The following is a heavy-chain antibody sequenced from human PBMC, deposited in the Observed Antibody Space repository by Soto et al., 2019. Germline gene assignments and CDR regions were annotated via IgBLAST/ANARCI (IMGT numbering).Heavy chain of an antibody. D-gene: IGHD1-26*01. Sequence: SETLSLTCTVSSDSISNYYWSWIRQPPGKGLEWIGYIHYSGSTDYNPSLKSRVSISGDTSKSQFSLKLSSVTAADTAVYYCSIAVGAKFYYLVCWGQGTLVNVSS. CDR2: IHYSGST. CDR3: SIAVGAKFYYLVC. CDR1: SDSISNYY. J-gene: IGHJ4*02. V-gene: IGHV4-59*01.